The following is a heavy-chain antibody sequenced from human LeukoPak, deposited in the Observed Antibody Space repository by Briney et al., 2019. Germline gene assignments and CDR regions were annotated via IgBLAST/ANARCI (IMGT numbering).Heavy chain of an antibody. CDR1: GYTFTSYY. D-gene: IGHD1-20*01. CDR3: ARDVNLITGTTCYGMDV. J-gene: IGHJ6*02. Sequence: ASVKVSCTASGYTFTSYYMHWVRQAPGQGLEWMGIINPSGGSTSYAQKFRGRVTMTRDTSTSTVYMELSSLRSEDTAVYYCARDVNLITGTTCYGMDVWGQGTTVTVSS. V-gene: IGHV1-46*01. CDR2: INPSGGST.